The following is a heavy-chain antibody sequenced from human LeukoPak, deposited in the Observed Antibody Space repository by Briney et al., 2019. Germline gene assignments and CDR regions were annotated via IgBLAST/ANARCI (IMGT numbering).Heavy chain of an antibody. CDR2: ISGSGGRT. V-gene: IGHV3-23*01. CDR1: EITFSSYA. J-gene: IGHJ4*02. Sequence: GGSLRLSCATSEITFSSYAMSWVRQAPGKGLEWVSAISGSGGRTYYADSVKGRFTISRDNSKNTLYLQMNSLRAEDTAVYYCATARVVVAATISFDYRGQGTLVTVSS. D-gene: IGHD2-15*01. CDR3: ATARVVVAATISFDY.